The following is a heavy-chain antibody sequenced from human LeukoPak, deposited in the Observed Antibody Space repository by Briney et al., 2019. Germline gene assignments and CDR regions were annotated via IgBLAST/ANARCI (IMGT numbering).Heavy chain of an antibody. CDR3: ARESGIAAALDL. CDR1: GFTFSSNA. Sequence: GGSLRLSCAASGFTFSSNAMSWVRQAPGKGLQWVSAISNSGVTTYYADSMKARFTISRDNSKNTLYLQMNSLRAEDTAVYYCARESGIAAALDLWGQGTLVTVSS. D-gene: IGHD6-13*01. J-gene: IGHJ5*02. CDR2: ISNSGVTT. V-gene: IGHV3-23*01.